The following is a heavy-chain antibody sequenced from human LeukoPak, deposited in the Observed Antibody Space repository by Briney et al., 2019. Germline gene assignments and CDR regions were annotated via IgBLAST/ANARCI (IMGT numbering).Heavy chain of an antibody. CDR3: AKRGVVIRVILVGFHKEAYYFDS. Sequence: GGSLRLSCAVSGITLSNYGMNWVRQAPGKGLEWVAGISDSGGRTNYADSVKGRFTISRDNPKNTLYLQMNSLRAEDTAVYFCAKRGVVIRVILVGFHKEAYYFDSWGQGALVTVSS. J-gene: IGHJ4*02. D-gene: IGHD3-22*01. CDR1: GITLSNYG. CDR2: ISDSGGRT. V-gene: IGHV3-23*01.